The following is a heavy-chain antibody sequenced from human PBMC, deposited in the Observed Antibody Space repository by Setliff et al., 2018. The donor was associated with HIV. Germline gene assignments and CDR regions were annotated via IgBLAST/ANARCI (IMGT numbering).Heavy chain of an antibody. Sequence: GGSLRLSCAASGFTFSSYSMNWVRQAPGKGLEWVSYISSSSSTIYYADSVKGRFTISRDNAKNSLYLQLNSLRPEDTAVYYCAKAQWLLSHWGFDPWGQGTLVTVSS. D-gene: IGHD3-3*01. CDR1: GFTFSSYS. V-gene: IGHV3-48*04. J-gene: IGHJ5*02. CDR2: ISSSSSTI. CDR3: AKAQWLLSHWGFDP.